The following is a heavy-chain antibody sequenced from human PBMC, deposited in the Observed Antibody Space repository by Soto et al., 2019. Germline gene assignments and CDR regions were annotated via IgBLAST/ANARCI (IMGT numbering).Heavy chain of an antibody. CDR1: GYTFTSYA. J-gene: IGHJ2*01. D-gene: IGHD4-17*01. CDR2: INAGNGNT. V-gene: IGHV1-3*01. Sequence: ASVKVSCKASGYTFTSYAMHWVRQAPGQRLEWMGWINAGNGNTKYSQKFQGRVTITRDTSASTAYMELSSLRSEDTAVYYCARVRPSRGYGDYRSGYFDLWGRGTLVTGLL. CDR3: ARVRPSRGYGDYRSGYFDL.